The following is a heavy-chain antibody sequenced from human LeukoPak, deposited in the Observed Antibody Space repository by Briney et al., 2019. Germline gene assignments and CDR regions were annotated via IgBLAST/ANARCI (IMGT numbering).Heavy chain of an antibody. D-gene: IGHD3-16*02. CDR3: ARLIPAWGSYRFDAFDI. J-gene: IGHJ3*02. Sequence: PSETLSLTCAVYGGSFSGYYWSWIRQPPGKGLEWIGEINHSGSTNYNPSLKSRVTISVDTSKNQFSLKLSSVTAADTAVYYCARLIPAWGSYRFDAFDIWGQGTMVTVSS. V-gene: IGHV4-34*01. CDR2: INHSGST. CDR1: GGSFSGYY.